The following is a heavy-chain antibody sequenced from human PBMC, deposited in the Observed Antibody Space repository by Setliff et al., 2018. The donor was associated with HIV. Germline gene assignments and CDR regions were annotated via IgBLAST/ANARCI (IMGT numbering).Heavy chain of an antibody. J-gene: IGHJ4*02. D-gene: IGHD3-22*01. CDR3: ARHHYDRSGYYSGPQYYFDS. V-gene: IGHV4-39*01. CDR2: IHYSGST. Sequence: SETLSLTCTVSGGSISSTTYFWGWIRQPPGKGLEWIGSIHYSGSTHYNPSLKSRVTTSVDTSKNQFSLKLTSVTAADTAVFYCARHHYDRSGYYSGPQYYFDSWGQGTLVTVSS. CDR1: GGSISSTTYF.